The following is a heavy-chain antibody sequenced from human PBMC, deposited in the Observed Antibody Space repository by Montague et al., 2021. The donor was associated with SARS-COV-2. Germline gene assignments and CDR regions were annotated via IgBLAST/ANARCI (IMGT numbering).Heavy chain of an antibody. D-gene: IGHD3-9*01. Sequence: SLRLSCAASGFTFSSYEMNWVRQAPGKGLEWVSYISSSGSTIYYADSVKGRFTISRDNAKNSLYLQMNSLRAEDTAVYYCARGNFDWLLLPDGYFDHWGQGTLVTVSS. CDR2: ISSSGSTI. CDR1: GFTFSSYE. J-gene: IGHJ4*02. CDR3: ARGNFDWLLLPDGYFDH. V-gene: IGHV3-48*03.